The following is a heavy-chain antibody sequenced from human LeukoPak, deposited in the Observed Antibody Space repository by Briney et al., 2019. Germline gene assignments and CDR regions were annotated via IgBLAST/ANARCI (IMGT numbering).Heavy chain of an antibody. D-gene: IGHD3-3*01. CDR3: ARARYETRIWPKSRYDYYHYMDV. CDR1: GGTFSSYA. V-gene: IGHV1-69*06. J-gene: IGHJ6*03. CDR2: IIPIFGTA. Sequence: SVKVSCKASGGTFSSYAISWVRQAPGQGLEWMGGIIPIFGTANYAQKFQGRVTITADKSASTAYMELSSLRSEDMAVYYCARARYETRIWPKSRYDYYHYMDVWGKGTTVTVSS.